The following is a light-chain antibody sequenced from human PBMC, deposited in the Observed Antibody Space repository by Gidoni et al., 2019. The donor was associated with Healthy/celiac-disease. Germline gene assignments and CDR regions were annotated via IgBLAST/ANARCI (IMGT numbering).Light chain of an antibody. CDR1: SSDVGGYNY. Sequence: QSALTQPASVSGSPGQSITISCTGTSSDVGGYNYVSWYQQHPGKAPKLMIYEVSNRPSGFPDRFSGSKSGNTASLTISVLQAEDEADYYCSSYTSSSTLVFGGGTKLTVL. J-gene: IGLJ2*01. V-gene: IGLV2-14*01. CDR3: SSYTSSSTLV. CDR2: EVS.